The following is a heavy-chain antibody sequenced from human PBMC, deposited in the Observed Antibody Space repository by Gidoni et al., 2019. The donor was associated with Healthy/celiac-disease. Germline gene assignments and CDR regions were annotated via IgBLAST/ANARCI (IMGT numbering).Heavy chain of an antibody. Sequence: QVQLVESGGGVVQPGRSLRLSCAASGFTFISYGMQWVRQAPGKGLEWVAVISYDGSNKYYADSVKGRFTISRDNSKNTLYLQMNSLRAEDTAVYYCAKDIRGQEWVFFDYWGQGTLVTVSS. D-gene: IGHD2-21*01. V-gene: IGHV3-30*18. J-gene: IGHJ4*02. CDR3: AKDIRGQEWVFFDY. CDR1: GFTFISYG. CDR2: ISYDGSNK.